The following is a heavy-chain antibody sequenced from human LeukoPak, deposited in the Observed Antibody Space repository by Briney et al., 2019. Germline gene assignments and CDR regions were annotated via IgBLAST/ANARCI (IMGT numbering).Heavy chain of an antibody. CDR1: GFTLSNHH. Sequence: GGSLRLSCAASGFTLSNHHMDWVRQAPGKGLEWVGRCRQKANGYTTEYAASVIGRFSVSRDESSNSLYLQMNSLKTEDTAVYYCARVAVAGGGYFDYWGQGALVTVSS. V-gene: IGHV3-72*01. CDR3: ARVAVAGGGYFDY. D-gene: IGHD6-19*01. J-gene: IGHJ4*02. CDR2: CRQKANGYTT.